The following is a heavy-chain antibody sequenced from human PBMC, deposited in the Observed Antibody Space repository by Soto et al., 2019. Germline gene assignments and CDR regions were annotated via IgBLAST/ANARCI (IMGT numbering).Heavy chain of an antibody. CDR2: IYYSGST. V-gene: IGHV4-39*01. Sequence: QLQLQESGPGLVKPSETLSLTCTVSGGSISSSSYYWGWIRQPPGKGLEWIGSIYYSGSTYYNPSLKSRVTISVDTSQNQFSLKLSSVTAADTAVYYCARLSWYIWFDPWGQGTLVTVSS. CDR1: GGSISSSSYY. CDR3: ARLSWYIWFDP. D-gene: IGHD6-13*01. J-gene: IGHJ5*02.